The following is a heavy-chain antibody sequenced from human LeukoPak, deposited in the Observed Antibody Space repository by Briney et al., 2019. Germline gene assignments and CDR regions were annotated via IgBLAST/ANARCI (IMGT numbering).Heavy chain of an antibody. CDR1: GDSINSNY. J-gene: IGHJ5*02. V-gene: IGHV4-4*08. CDR3: AREFGDWFDP. Sequence: SETLSLTCTVSGDSINSNYWSWIRQPPGKGLEWVGYIYTRGNTNYNPSLKSRVTISADTTTNQLSLKVSAITAADTAAYYYAREFGDWFDPWGQGTPVTVSS. D-gene: IGHD3-10*01. CDR2: IYTRGNT.